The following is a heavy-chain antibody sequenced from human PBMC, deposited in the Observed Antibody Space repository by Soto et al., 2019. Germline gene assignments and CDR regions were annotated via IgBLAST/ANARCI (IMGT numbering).Heavy chain of an antibody. CDR3: ASHGGQQLYYFDY. V-gene: IGHV4-34*01. CDR1: GGSFSGYY. J-gene: IGHJ4*02. D-gene: IGHD6-13*01. Sequence: QVQLQQWGAGLLKPSETLSLTCAVYGGSFSGYYWSWIRQPPGKGLEWIGEINHSGSTNYNPSLNSRVTISVDTSKNQFSLKLSSVTAADTAVYYCASHGGQQLYYFDYWGQGTLVTVSS. CDR2: INHSGST.